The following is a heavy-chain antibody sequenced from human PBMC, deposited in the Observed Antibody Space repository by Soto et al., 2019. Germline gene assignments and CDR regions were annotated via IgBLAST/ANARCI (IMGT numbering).Heavy chain of an antibody. CDR3: ARWDCSSTSCLYYYYYGMDV. D-gene: IGHD2-2*01. V-gene: IGHV5-10-1*01. Sequence: LGESLKISCKGSGYSFTSYWISWVRQMPGKGLEWMGRIDPSDSYTNYSPSFQGHVTISADKSISTAYLQWSSLKASDTAMYYCARWDCSSTSCLYYYYYGMDVWGQGTTVTVSS. CDR1: GYSFTSYW. CDR2: IDPSDSYT. J-gene: IGHJ6*02.